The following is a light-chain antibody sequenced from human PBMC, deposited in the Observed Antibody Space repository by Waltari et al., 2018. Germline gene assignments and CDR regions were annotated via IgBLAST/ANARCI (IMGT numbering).Light chain of an antibody. Sequence: SYELTQPPSVSVSPGQTASITCSGDQLGHTFASWYQQKPGQSPVVVIYEDKKRPSGLPERFSGSNSGNAATLTISGTQAGDEADYYCQTWDGTTAVFGGGTKLTV. CDR2: EDK. J-gene: IGLJ3*02. V-gene: IGLV3-1*01. CDR1: QLGHTF. CDR3: QTWDGTTAV.